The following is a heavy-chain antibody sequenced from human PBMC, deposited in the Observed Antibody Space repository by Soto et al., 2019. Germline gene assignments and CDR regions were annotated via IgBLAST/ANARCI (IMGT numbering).Heavy chain of an antibody. D-gene: IGHD3-22*01. V-gene: IGHV3-23*01. J-gene: IGHJ1*01. CDR3: AKGVTMIPRTEYFQH. CDR1: GFTFSSYA. CDR2: ISGSGGST. Sequence: EVQLLESGGGLVQPGGSLRLSCAASGFTFSSYAMSWVRQAPGKGLEWVSAISGSGGSTYYADSVKGRFTISRDKSKNTLYLQMNSLRAEDTAVYYCAKGVTMIPRTEYFQHWGQGTLVTVSS.